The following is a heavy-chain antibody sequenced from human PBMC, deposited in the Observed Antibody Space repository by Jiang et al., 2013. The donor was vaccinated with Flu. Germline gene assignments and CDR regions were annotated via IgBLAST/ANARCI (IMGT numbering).Heavy chain of an antibody. Sequence: ELLKPSETLSLTCAVYGGSFSGYYWSWIRQPPGKGLEWIGEINHSGSTNYNPSLKSRVTISVDTSKNQFSLKLSSVTAADTAVYYCARSGRRLHAFDIWGQGTMVTVSS. V-gene: IGHV4-34*01. D-gene: IGHD1-1*01. CDR2: INHSGST. J-gene: IGHJ3*02. CDR3: ARSGRRLHAFDI. CDR1: GGSFSGYY.